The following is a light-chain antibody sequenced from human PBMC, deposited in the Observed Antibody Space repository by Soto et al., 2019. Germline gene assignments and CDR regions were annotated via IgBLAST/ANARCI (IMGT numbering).Light chain of an antibody. V-gene: IGLV2-8*01. CDR3: SSYAGSNNSYV. Sequence: QSVLTQPPSASGSPGQSVTISCTGTSSDVGGYNYVSWYQQHPGKAPKLMIYEVSKRPSGVPYRFSGSKSGNTASLTVSGLQAEDEADYYCSSYAGSNNSYVFGTGTKVTVL. CDR1: SSDVGGYNY. CDR2: EVS. J-gene: IGLJ1*01.